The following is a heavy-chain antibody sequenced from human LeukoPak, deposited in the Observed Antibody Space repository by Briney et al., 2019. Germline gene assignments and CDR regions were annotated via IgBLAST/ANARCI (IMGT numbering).Heavy chain of an antibody. CDR1: GGSISSYY. V-gene: IGHV4-4*07. J-gene: IGHJ4*02. D-gene: IGHD2-15*01. Sequence: SETLSLTCTVSGGSISSYYWSLIQQPAGKGLEWIGRIYTSGSTNYNPSLKSRVTMSVDTSKNQFSLKLSSVTAGDTAVYYCARDRCSGGSCYFDYWGQGTLVTVSS. CDR2: IYTSGST. CDR3: ARDRCSGGSCYFDY.